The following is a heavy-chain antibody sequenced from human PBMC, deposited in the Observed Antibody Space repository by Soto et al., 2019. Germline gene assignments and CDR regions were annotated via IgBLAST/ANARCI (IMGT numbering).Heavy chain of an antibody. CDR2: INSDGSST. CDR1: GFTFSSYW. J-gene: IGHJ4*02. Sequence: EVPLVESGGGLVQPGGSLRLSCAASGFTFSSYWMHWVRQAPGKGLVWVSRINSDGSSTSYADSVKGRFTISRDNVKNTLYLQMNSLRAEDTAVYYCAVAVAGPTAIGYWGQGTLVTVSS. D-gene: IGHD6-19*01. CDR3: AVAVAGPTAIGY. V-gene: IGHV3-74*01.